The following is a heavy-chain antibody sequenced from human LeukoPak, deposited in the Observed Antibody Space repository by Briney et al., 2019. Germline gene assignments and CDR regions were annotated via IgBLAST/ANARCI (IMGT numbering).Heavy chain of an antibody. CDR2: IYWDDDK. V-gene: IGHV2-5*02. J-gene: IGHJ5*02. CDR1: GFSLSTSGVG. CDR3: AHVQSARLYNWFDP. D-gene: IGHD2-15*01. Sequence: SGPTLVKPTQTLTLTCTFSGFSLSTSGVGVGWIRQPPGKALEWLALIYWDDDKRYSPSLKSRLTITKDTSKNQVVLTMTNMDPVDTATYYCAHVQSARLYNWFDPWGQGTLVTVSS.